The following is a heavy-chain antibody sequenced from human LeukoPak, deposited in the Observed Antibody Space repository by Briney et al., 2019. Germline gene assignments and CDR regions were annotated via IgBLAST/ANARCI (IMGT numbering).Heavy chain of an antibody. D-gene: IGHD3-10*01. Sequence: GGSLRLSCAASGFTFSTYSMIWVRQAPGKGLEWVSSISSSKYIYYADSVKGRFTISRDNTKNSLYLQMNSLRAEDTAVYYCARDLSPAIYGSGSSIDYWGQGTLVTVSS. J-gene: IGHJ4*02. CDR1: GFTFSTYS. CDR2: ISSSKYI. V-gene: IGHV3-21*01. CDR3: ARDLSPAIYGSGSSIDY.